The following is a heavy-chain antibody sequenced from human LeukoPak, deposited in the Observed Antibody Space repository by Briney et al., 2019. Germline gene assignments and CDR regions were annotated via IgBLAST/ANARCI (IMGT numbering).Heavy chain of an antibody. V-gene: IGHV1-69*13. Sequence: GASVKVSCKASGGTFSSYAISWVRQAPGQGLEWMGGIIPIFGTANYAQKFQGRVTITADESTSTAYMELSSLRSEDTAVYYCARVNYDFWSGRDTYYFDYWGQGTLVTVSS. CDR3: ARVNYDFWSGRDTYYFDY. J-gene: IGHJ4*02. D-gene: IGHD3-3*01. CDR1: GGTFSSYA. CDR2: IIPIFGTA.